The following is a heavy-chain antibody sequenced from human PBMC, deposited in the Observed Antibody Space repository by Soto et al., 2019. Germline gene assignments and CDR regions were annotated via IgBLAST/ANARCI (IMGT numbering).Heavy chain of an antibody. D-gene: IGHD6-19*01. V-gene: IGHV1-69*13. J-gene: IGHJ6*02. CDR2: IIPIFGTA. Sequence: AVKVSCKASGGTFSSYAISWVRQAPGQGLEWMGGIIPIFGTANYAQKFQGRVTITADESTSTAYMELSSLRSEDTAVYYCARGQVQRVGLYYYYGMDVWGQGTTVPVSS. CDR1: GGTFSSYA. CDR3: ARGQVQRVGLYYYYGMDV.